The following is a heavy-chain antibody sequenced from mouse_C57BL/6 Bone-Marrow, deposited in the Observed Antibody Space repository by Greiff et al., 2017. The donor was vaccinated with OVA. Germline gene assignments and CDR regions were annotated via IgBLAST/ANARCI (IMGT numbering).Heavy chain of an antibody. V-gene: IGHV1-76*01. D-gene: IGHD2-3*01. J-gene: IGHJ3*01. CDR3: ARKGGGYYSGWFAY. CDR2: IYPGSGNT. Sequence: QVQLQQPGAELVKPGASVKLSCKASGYTFTDYYINWVKQRPGQGLEWIARIYPGSGNTYYNEKFKGKATLTAEKSSSTAYMQLSSLTSEDSAVYFCARKGGGYYSGWFAYWGQGTLVTVSA. CDR1: GYTFTDYY.